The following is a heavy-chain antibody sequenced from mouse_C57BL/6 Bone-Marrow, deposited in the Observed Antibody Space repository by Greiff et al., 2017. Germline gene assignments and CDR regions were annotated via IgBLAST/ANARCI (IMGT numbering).Heavy chain of an antibody. V-gene: IGHV1-4*01. Sequence: QVQLQQSGAELARPGASVKMSCKASGCTFTSYTMHWVKQRPGQGLEWIGYINPSSGYTKYNQKFKDKATLTADKSSSTAYMQLSSLTSEDSAVYYCARGRWSRYFDVWGTGTTVTVSS. J-gene: IGHJ1*03. CDR1: GCTFTSYT. D-gene: IGHD2-3*01. CDR3: ARGRWSRYFDV. CDR2: INPSSGYT.